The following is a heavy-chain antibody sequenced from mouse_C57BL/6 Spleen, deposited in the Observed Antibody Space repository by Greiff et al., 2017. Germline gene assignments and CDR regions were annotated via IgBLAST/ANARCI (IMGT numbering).Heavy chain of an antibody. Sequence: QVQLQQSGAELVRPGASVKLSCKASGYTFTDYYINWVKQRPGQGLEWIARIYPGSGNTYYNEKFKSKATLTAEKSSSTAYMQLSSLTSEDSAVYFCAGSSGQGYFDYWGQGTTLTVSS. V-gene: IGHV1-76*01. D-gene: IGHD3-2*02. CDR2: IYPGSGNT. CDR3: AGSSGQGYFDY. J-gene: IGHJ2*01. CDR1: GYTFTDYY.